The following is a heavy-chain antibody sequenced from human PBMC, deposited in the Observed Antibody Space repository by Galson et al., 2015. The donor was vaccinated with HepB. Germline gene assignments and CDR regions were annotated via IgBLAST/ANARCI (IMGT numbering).Heavy chain of an antibody. D-gene: IGHD3-10*01. CDR3: TRDGRFGRFDD. Sequence: SLRLSCAASGFTFGDYAMSWFRQAPGKGLEWVGFIRSNAYGGTTEYAASVKGRFTISRDDSQSIAYLQMNSLKTEDTAVYYCTRDGRFGRFDDWGQGTLVTVSS. J-gene: IGHJ5*02. CDR2: IRSNAYGGTT. CDR1: GFTFGDYA. V-gene: IGHV3-49*03.